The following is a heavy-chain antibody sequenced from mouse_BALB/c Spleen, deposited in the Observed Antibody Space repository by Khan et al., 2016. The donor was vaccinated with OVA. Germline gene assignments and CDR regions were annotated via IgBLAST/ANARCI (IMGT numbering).Heavy chain of an antibody. CDR2: IFPGSGTP. D-gene: IGHD2-3*01. CDR1: GYTFTDYI. J-gene: IGHJ3*01. V-gene: IGHV1-77*01. Sequence: QVRLQQSVPELVNPGASLKVSCKASGYTFTDYIIGWVKQSTRQGLEWIGDIFPGSGTPYYNEKFKEKATLTADKSSNTVYMQLSSLTSEDSAVYFCSRGGYSVFAYWGQGTLVTVSA. CDR3: SRGGYSVFAY.